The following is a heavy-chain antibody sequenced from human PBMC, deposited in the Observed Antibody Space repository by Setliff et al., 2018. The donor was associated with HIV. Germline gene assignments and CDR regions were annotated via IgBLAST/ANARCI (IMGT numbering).Heavy chain of an antibody. CDR2: INPSNGDT. V-gene: IGHV1-2*06. J-gene: IGHJ4*02. Sequence: GASVKVSCKASGYTLTGYYMHWVRQAPGQGLEWMGRINPSNGDTNYAQRFQGRVTMTRDVSVNTVYIVLSRLRSDDTAVYYCAACREGYCNGDNCYSGNANWGQGTLVTVSS. D-gene: IGHD2-15*01. CDR1: GYTLTGYY. CDR3: AACREGYCNGDNCYSGNAN.